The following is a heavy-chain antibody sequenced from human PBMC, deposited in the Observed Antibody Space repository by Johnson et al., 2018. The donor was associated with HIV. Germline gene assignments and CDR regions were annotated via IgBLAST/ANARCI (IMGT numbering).Heavy chain of an antibody. Sequence: QVQLVESGGGLVQPGGSLRLSCAASGFTFSSYAMHWVRQAPGKGLEWVAVISYDGSNKYCADSVKGRFTISRDNSKNTLYLQMNSLRAEDTAVYYCARIVRMTTVVIGDSFDIWGQGTKVTVSS. CDR1: GFTFSSYA. V-gene: IGHV3-30-3*01. CDR3: ARIVRMTTVVIGDSFDI. D-gene: IGHD4-23*01. CDR2: ISYDGSNK. J-gene: IGHJ3*02.